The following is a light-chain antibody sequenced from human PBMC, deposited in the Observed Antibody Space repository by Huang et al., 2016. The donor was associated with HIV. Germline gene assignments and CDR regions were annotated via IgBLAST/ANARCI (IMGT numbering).Light chain of an antibody. CDR3: MQGTHWYT. V-gene: IGKV2-30*01. CDR1: QSIVYSDGNTY. CDR2: KVS. Sequence: DVVMTQSPLSLPVTLGQPASISCRSSQSIVYSDGNTYLNWFQQRPGQSPRRLIYKVSNRDSGVPDRFSGSGSGTDFTLKISRVEAEDVGLYYCMQGTHWYTFGQGTKLEIK. J-gene: IGKJ2*01.